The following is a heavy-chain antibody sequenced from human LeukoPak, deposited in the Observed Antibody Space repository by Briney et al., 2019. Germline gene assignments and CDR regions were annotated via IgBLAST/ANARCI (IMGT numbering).Heavy chain of an antibody. CDR3: ATDPPYYDSSGYSAGY. V-gene: IGHV1-24*01. J-gene: IGHJ4*02. Sequence: ASVKVSCKVSGYTLTELSMHWVRQAPGKGLEWMGGFDPEDGETIYAQKFQGRVTMTEDTSTDTAYMELGSLRSEDTAVYYCATDPPYYDSSGYSAGYWGQGTLVTVSS. D-gene: IGHD3-22*01. CDR1: GYTLTELS. CDR2: FDPEDGET.